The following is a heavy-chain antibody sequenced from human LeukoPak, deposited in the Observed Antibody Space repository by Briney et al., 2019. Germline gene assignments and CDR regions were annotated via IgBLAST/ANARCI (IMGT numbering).Heavy chain of an antibody. CDR1: GFTFSSYG. D-gene: IGHD3-10*01. V-gene: IGHV3-33*01. CDR3: ARVRVDGSGDLDAFDI. Sequence: PGGSLRLSCAASGFTFSSYGMHWVRQAPGKGLEWVAVIWYDGSNKYYADSVKGRFTISRDNSKNTPYLQMNSLRAEDTAVYYCARVRVDGSGDLDAFDIWGQGTMVTVSS. CDR2: IWYDGSNK. J-gene: IGHJ3*02.